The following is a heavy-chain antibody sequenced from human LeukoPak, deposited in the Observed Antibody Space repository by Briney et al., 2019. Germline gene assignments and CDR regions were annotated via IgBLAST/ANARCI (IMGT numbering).Heavy chain of an antibody. D-gene: IGHD6-19*01. V-gene: IGHV4-4*07. Sequence: SEPLSLTCTVSGDSFSGYYWSWLRQPAGKGLEWFGRIYTSGSTNYNPSLKSRVTMSVDTSKNQFSPKLSSVTAADTAVYYCARVSSAGIWDYWGQGTLVTVSS. J-gene: IGHJ4*02. CDR3: ARVSSAGIWDY. CDR1: GDSFSGYY. CDR2: IYTSGST.